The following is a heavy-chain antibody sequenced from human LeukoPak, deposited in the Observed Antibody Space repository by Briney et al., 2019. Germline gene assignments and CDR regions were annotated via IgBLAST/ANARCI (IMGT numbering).Heavy chain of an antibody. CDR3: ARYYDGNSNFDY. D-gene: IGHD4-23*01. V-gene: IGHV4-30-4*01. J-gene: IGHJ4*02. CDR1: GGSISSGAHY. CDR2: ISYSGST. Sequence: PSETLSLTCTVSGGSISSGAHYWSWVRQPPGKGLEWIGYISYSGSTYYNPSLKSRVTISIDTSKSQFSLKLSSVTAADTAVYYCARYYDGNSNFDYWGQGTLVTVSS.